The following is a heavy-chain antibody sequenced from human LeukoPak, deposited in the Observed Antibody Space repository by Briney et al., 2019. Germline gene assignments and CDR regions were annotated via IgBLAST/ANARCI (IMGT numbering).Heavy chain of an antibody. V-gene: IGHV3-23*01. D-gene: IGHD3-10*01. CDR1: GFTFTSHA. Sequence: SGGSLRLSCAASGFTFTSHAMTWVRQAPGKGLEWVSAISGNAGNTYYADSVKGRFSISRDNSKNTLYLQMNSLRAEDTAVYYSAKGHYASGMATDYGGEGTLVTVP. CDR3: AKGHYASGMATDY. J-gene: IGHJ4*02. CDR2: ISGNAGNT.